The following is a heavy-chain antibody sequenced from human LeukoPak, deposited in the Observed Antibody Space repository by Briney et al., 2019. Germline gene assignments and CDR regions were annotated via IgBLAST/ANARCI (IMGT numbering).Heavy chain of an antibody. J-gene: IGHJ4*02. V-gene: IGHV3-30*02. CDR1: GFTFSRYG. Sequence: GGSLRLSCAASGFTFSRYGMHWVRQAPGKGLEWVSFIRYDGSYKDYADSVKGRFTISRDNSKNTLHLQMNSLRTGDTAVYYCAKDPLYTDYWGQGTLVTVSS. CDR3: AKDPLYTDY. D-gene: IGHD2-2*02. CDR2: IRYDGSYK.